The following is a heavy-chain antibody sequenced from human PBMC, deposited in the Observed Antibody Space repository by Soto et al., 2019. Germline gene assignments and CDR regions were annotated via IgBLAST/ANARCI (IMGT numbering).Heavy chain of an antibody. J-gene: IGHJ4*02. V-gene: IGHV4-34*01. D-gene: IGHD3-3*01. CDR1: GGSFRGFY. Sequence: QVQLQQWGAGLLKPSETLSLTCAVSGGSFRGFYWTWIRQSPGKGLEWLGDINHVGITNYNPSLKSRVSIPVDTSKGKFSLKLSSVTAADTAVYYCARAHDFWGGRQQPIDSWGQGTLVTVSS. CDR2: INHVGIT. CDR3: ARAHDFWGGRQQPIDS.